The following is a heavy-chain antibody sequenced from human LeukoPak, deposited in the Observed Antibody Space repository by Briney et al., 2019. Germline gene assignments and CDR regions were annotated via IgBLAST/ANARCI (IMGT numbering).Heavy chain of an antibody. CDR2: IHHSGHT. D-gene: IGHD2-2*01. J-gene: IGHJ4*02. CDR3: ARYCSSTSCPFDY. Sequence: PSQTLSLTCTVSGDSVISGTPFWGWIRQHPGKGLEWVGYIHHSGHTYDNPSLQSRVIISMDKSKNQFSLKLNSVTAADTAVYYCARYCSSTSCPFDYWGQGALVTVSS. CDR1: GDSVISGTPF. V-gene: IGHV4-31*03.